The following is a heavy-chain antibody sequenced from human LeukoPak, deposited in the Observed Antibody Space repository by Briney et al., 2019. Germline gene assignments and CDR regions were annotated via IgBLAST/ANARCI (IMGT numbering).Heavy chain of an antibody. CDR2: IYYSGST. V-gene: IGHV4-30-2*05. D-gene: IGHD3-16*01. CDR1: GGSISSGGYS. J-gene: IGHJ4*02. Sequence: KASETLSLTCAVSGGSISSGGYSWSWIRQPPGKGLEWIGYIYYSGSTYYNPSLKSRVTISVDTSKNQFSLKLSSVTPADTAVYYGARFCDYVWGSCGGGYFDYWGQGTLVTVSS. CDR3: ARFCDYVWGSCGGGYFDY.